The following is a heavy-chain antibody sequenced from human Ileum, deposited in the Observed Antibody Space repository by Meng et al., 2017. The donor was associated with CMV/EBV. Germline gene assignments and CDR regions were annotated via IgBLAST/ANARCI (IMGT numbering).Heavy chain of an antibody. Sequence: SLKISCAASGFSFDDYAMHWVRQAPGKGLEWVSGISWSSGSIGYADSVRGRFTISRDNAKNSLYLQMNSLRDEDTALYYCAKPRSPQQLLYPYYGMDVWGQGTTVTVSS. J-gene: IGHJ6*02. D-gene: IGHD2-2*02. CDR1: GFSFDDYA. V-gene: IGHV3-9*01. CDR3: AKPRSPQQLLYPYYGMDV. CDR2: ISWSSGSI.